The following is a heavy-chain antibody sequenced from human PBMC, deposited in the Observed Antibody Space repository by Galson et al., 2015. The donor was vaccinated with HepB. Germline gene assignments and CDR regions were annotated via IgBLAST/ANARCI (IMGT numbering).Heavy chain of an antibody. V-gene: IGHV3-30-3*01. J-gene: IGHJ6*02. Sequence: SLRLSCAASGFPFSGFDIHWVRQAPGKGLEWVAIISYDGSNKYYEDSVKGRFTISRDNSKNTLYLQLNSLRAEDTAVYYCARERRTGGCGMDVWGQGTTVTVSS. CDR3: ARERRTGGCGMDV. CDR2: ISYDGSNK. CDR1: GFPFSGFD.